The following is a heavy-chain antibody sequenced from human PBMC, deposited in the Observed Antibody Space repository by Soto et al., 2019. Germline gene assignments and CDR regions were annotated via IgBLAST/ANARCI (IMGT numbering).Heavy chain of an antibody. J-gene: IGHJ6*02. CDR1: GFTFSNFG. D-gene: IGHD3-10*01. Sequence: QVQLVESGGGVVQPGKSLRLSCVASGFTFSNFGMHWVRQAPGKGLEWVALIYYDGGNKYYADSVKGRFTISRDNSENTLHLQMNSVRAEDTAVYYCARPSYGSPFYYGMDVWGQATTVTVSS. CDR2: IYYDGGNK. CDR3: ARPSYGSPFYYGMDV. V-gene: IGHV3-33*01.